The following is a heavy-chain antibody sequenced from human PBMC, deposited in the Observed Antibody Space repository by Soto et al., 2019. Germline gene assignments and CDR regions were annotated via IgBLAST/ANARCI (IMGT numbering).Heavy chain of an antibody. CDR3: ASLYGSGSLADY. CDR1: GFTFSSYG. V-gene: IGHV3-30*03. J-gene: IGHJ4*02. Sequence: GSLRLSCAASGFTFSSYGMHWVRQAPGKGLEWVAIISYDGSKKYYADSVKGRFTISRDNSKNSLYLQMNSLRAEDTAVYYCASLYGSGSLADYWGQGTLVTVSS. CDR2: ISYDGSKK. D-gene: IGHD3-10*01.